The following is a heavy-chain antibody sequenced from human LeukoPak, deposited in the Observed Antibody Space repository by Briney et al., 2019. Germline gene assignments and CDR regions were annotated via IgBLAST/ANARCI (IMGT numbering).Heavy chain of an antibody. D-gene: IGHD3-22*01. Sequence: KPGGSLRLSCAASGFTFSDYYMSWIRQAPGKGLEWVSYISSSGSTIYYADSVKGRFTISRDNAKNSLYLQMNSLRAEDTAVYYCASYFHYYDSSGYYMWGNDYWGQGTLVTVSS. J-gene: IGHJ4*02. CDR3: ASYFHYYDSSGYYMWGNDY. V-gene: IGHV3-11*01. CDR2: ISSSGSTI. CDR1: GFTFSDYY.